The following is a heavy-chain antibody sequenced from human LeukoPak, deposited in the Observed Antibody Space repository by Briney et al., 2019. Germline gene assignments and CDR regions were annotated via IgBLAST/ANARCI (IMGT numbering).Heavy chain of an antibody. CDR1: GYSISSGYY. CDR3: ARVAYCSSTSCHPYYMDV. D-gene: IGHD2-2*01. CDR2: IHSSGNT. Sequence: PSETLSLTCTVSGYSISSGYYWGWIRQPPGKRLEWVGSIHSSGNTYYSPTLKSRVTISVDTSKNQFSLNLTSVTAADTAVYYCARVAYCSSTSCHPYYMDVWGKGTTVTVSS. J-gene: IGHJ6*03. V-gene: IGHV4-38-2*02.